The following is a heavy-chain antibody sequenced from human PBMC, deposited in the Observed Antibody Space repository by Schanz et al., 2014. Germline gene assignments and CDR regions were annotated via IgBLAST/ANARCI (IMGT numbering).Heavy chain of an antibody. V-gene: IGHV3-48*02. CDR1: GFTLSSYN. CDR3: ARDAGYCRQTTCYSYYFDY. D-gene: IGHD2-2*01. Sequence: ESGGGLVQPGGSLRLSCVASGFTLSSYNMNWVRQAPGKGLEWISNIGSSSSFIYYADSVKGRFTISRDNAKNSVYLQMNSLRDEDTAVYYCARDAGYCRQTTCYSYYFDYWGQGTLVTVPS. CDR2: IGSSSSFI. J-gene: IGHJ4*02.